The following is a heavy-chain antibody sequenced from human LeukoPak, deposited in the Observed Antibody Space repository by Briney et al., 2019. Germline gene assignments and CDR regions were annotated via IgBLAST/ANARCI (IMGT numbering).Heavy chain of an antibody. V-gene: IGHV3-74*01. D-gene: IGHD6-13*01. J-gene: IGHJ6*02. CDR3: TTLWDSSSWYRTDV. CDR2: IDSDGSWT. CDR1: GNYW. Sequence: GGSLRLSCAASGNYWKHWVRQAPGKGLVWVSHIDSDGSWTSYADSVKGRFTISRDNSKNTLYLQMNSLRAEDTAVYYCTTLWDSSSWYRTDVWGQGTTVTVSS.